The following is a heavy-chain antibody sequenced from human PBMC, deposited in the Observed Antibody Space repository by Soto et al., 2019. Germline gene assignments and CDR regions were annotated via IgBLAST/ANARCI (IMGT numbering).Heavy chain of an antibody. D-gene: IGHD6-19*01. CDR3: ARPSTSIAVAGTFDY. CDR1: GFTFSSYA. Sequence: QVQLVESGGGVVQPGRSLRLSCAASGFTFSSYAMHWVRQAPGKGLEWVAVISYDGSNKYYADSVKGRFTISRDNSKNTLYLRMNSLRAEDTAVYYCARPSTSIAVAGTFDYWGQGTLVTVSS. J-gene: IGHJ4*02. V-gene: IGHV3-30-3*01. CDR2: ISYDGSNK.